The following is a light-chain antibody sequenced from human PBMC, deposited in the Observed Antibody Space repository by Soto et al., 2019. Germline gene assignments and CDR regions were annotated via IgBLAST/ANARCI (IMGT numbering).Light chain of an antibody. J-gene: IGKJ3*01. CDR2: AAS. V-gene: IGKV1-12*01. Sequence: QRTNFPSSGPPLLGERATIIVRPGKGISSGLAWYQQKPGKAPKLLIYAASSLQSGVPSRFSGSGSGTDFTLTISSLQPEDFATYYCQQANSFPFTFGPGTKVDIK. CDR3: QQANSFPFT. CDR1: KGISSG.